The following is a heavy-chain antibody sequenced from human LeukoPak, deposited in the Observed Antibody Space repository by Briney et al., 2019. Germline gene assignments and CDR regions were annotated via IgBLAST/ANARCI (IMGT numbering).Heavy chain of an antibody. J-gene: IGHJ4*02. CDR1: GFTFSSYW. Sequence: GGSLRLSCAASGFTFSSYWMHWVRQAPGKGLVWVSRINSDGSSTSYADSVKGRFTISRDNAKNSLNLQMNSLRAEDTAVYYCARDDVLRYFDWRPLDYWGQGTLVTVSS. CDR2: INSDGSST. D-gene: IGHD3-9*01. CDR3: ARDDVLRYFDWRPLDY. V-gene: IGHV3-74*01.